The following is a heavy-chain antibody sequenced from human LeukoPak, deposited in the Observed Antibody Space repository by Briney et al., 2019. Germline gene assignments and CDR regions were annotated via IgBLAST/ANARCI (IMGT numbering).Heavy chain of an antibody. Sequence: GASVKVSCKASGGTFSSYAISWVRQAPGQGLEWMGGIIPIFGTANYAQKFQGRVTITADESTSTAYMELRSLRSDDTAVYYCAREGDIVVVPAAIDYYYYGMDVWGQGTTVTVSS. D-gene: IGHD2-2*01. V-gene: IGHV1-69*13. CDR3: AREGDIVVVPAAIDYYYYGMDV. J-gene: IGHJ6*02. CDR2: IIPIFGTA. CDR1: GGTFSSYA.